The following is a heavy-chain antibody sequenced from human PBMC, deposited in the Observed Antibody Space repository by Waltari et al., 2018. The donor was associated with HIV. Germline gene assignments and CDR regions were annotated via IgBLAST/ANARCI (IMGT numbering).Heavy chain of an antibody. Sequence: EVQLVESGVGLVQPGGSLRLSCVASGVAVSGNWLIWVRQAPGKGMEWGTLVTNGDRQYYADSVKGRFTISRDNSRSTLDLRMNSLSVEDTAVYYCAASLTQGGYDIWGQGTMVTVSS. CDR3: AASLTQGGYDI. J-gene: IGHJ3*02. D-gene: IGHD3-22*01. V-gene: IGHV3-66*02. CDR2: VTNGDRQ. CDR1: GVAVSGNW.